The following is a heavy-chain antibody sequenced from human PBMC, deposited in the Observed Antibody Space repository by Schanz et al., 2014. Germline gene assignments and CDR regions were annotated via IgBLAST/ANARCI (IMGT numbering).Heavy chain of an antibody. CDR2: VFPNGIT. CDR1: GGSIRSGTYY. Sequence: QVQLQESGPGLVKPSQTLSLTCTVSGGSIRSGTYYWSWIRQPAGKALEWVGRVFPNGITNYNPSLKNRVPIPLTPSRNQFSLRLTSLTAADTAVYYCARDTTWRLDLWGRGTLVTVSS. V-gene: IGHV4-61*02. CDR3: ARDTTWRLDL. D-gene: IGHD1-1*01. J-gene: IGHJ2*01.